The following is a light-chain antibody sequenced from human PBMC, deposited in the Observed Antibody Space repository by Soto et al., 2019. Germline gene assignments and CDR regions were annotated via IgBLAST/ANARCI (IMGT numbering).Light chain of an antibody. CDR2: GAS. CDR3: QQYKNWPRT. J-gene: IGKJ1*01. Sequence: EIVMTQSPATLSVSPGERVTLSCRASQSLYNNLAWYQQKPGQAPRILIYGASTRATGVPARFSGSGSGTEFTLTISSLQSEDFAVYYCQQYKNWPRTFGQGTKVEIK. V-gene: IGKV3-15*01. CDR1: QSLYNN.